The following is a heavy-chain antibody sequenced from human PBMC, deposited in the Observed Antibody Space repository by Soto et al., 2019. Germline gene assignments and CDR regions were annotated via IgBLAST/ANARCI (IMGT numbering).Heavy chain of an antibody. D-gene: IGHD3-3*01. CDR2: ISSSSSTI. CDR3: ARDRIPRITIFGVVTRAFDP. CDR1: GFTFSSYS. Sequence: PGGSLRLSCAASGFTFSSYSMNWVRQAPGKGLEWVSYISSSSSTIYYADSVKGRFTISRDNAKNSLYLQMNSLRAEDTAVYYCARDRIPRITIFGVVTRAFDPWGQGTLVTVYS. V-gene: IGHV3-48*01. J-gene: IGHJ5*02.